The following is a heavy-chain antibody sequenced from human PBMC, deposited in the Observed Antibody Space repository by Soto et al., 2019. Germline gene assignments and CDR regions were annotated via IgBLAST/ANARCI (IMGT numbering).Heavy chain of an antibody. CDR3: VRDLGTGTDY. J-gene: IGHJ4*02. CDR2: IYHSGAS. Sequence: PSETLSLPCAVSGDSITSRNWWSWVRQAPGKGLEWIGEIYHSGASTYNPSLKSRTTMSVDPSNNHFSLKLTSVTAADTAVYFCVRDLGTGTDYWGRGTLVTVSS. V-gene: IGHV4-4*02. CDR1: GDSITSRNW. D-gene: IGHD1-1*01.